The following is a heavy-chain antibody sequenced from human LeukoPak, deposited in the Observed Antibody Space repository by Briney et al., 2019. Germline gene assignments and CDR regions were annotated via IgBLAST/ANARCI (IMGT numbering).Heavy chain of an antibody. Sequence: SVKVSCKASGGTLSSYAISWVRQAPGQGLEWMGRIIPIFGTANYAQKFQGRVTITTDESTSTAYMELSSLRSEDTAVYYCARELGYWFDPWGQGTLVTVSS. CDR2: IIPIFGTA. V-gene: IGHV1-69*05. CDR1: GGTLSSYA. CDR3: ARELGYWFDP. D-gene: IGHD6-13*01. J-gene: IGHJ5*02.